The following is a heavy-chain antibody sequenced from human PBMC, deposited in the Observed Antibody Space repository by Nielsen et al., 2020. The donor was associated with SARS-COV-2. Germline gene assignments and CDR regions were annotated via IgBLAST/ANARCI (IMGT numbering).Heavy chain of an antibody. V-gene: IGHV3-21*01. CDR2: ISSSSSYI. Sequence: WIRQPPGKGLEWVSSISSSSSYIYYADSVKGRFTISRDNAKNSLYLQMNSLRAEDTAVYYCARAPPGDYYDSSGYYYYYYHMDVWGKGTTVTVSS. CDR3: ARAPPGDYYDSSGYYYYYYHMDV. J-gene: IGHJ6*03. D-gene: IGHD3-22*01.